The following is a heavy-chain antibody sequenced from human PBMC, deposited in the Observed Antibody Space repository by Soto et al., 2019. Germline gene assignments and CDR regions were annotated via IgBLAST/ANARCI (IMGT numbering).Heavy chain of an antibody. J-gene: IGHJ4*02. CDR2: IYYSGST. CDR3: ARGYYYDSSGYYYEVDY. CDR1: GGSISSYY. Sequence: SETLSLTCTVSGGSISSYYWSWIRKPPGKGLEWIGYIYYSGSTNYNPSLKSRVTISVDTSKNQFSLKLSSVTAADTAVYYCARGYYYDSSGYYYEVDYWGQGTLVTVS. D-gene: IGHD3-22*01. V-gene: IGHV4-59*01.